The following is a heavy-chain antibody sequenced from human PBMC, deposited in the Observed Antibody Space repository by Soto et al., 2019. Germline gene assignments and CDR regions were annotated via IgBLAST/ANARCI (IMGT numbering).Heavy chain of an antibody. J-gene: IGHJ4*02. Sequence: ASVKVSCKASGYIFTNYAMHWVRQAPGQRLEWMGWINAANGNTKYSQKFQGRVTITTDTSASTAYMELSSLRSEDTAVYYCARAPYDSGSYYSDYFDYWGQGTLVTVSS. CDR1: GYIFTNYA. CDR3: ARAPYDSGSYYSDYFDY. V-gene: IGHV1-3*01. CDR2: INAANGNT. D-gene: IGHD3-10*01.